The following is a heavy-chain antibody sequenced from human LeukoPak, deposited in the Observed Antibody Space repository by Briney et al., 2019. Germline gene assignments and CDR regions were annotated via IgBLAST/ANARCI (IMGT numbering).Heavy chain of an antibody. CDR1: GYSFTSYW. CDR3: ACREFTSTWSYP. J-gene: IGHJ5*02. V-gene: IGHV5-51*01. CDR2: IYPGDSRT. Sequence: GASLKISCKGVGYSFTSYWIGWVRQMTGKGMEWMGVIYPGDSRTRYNPSFQGQVTISVDKSISTAYLQWVSLKASDTAMYYCACREFTSTWSYPWGQGTLVTVSS. D-gene: IGHD3-10*01.